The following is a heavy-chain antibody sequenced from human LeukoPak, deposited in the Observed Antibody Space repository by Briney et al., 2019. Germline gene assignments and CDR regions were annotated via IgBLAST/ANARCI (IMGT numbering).Heavy chain of an antibody. CDR2: IYYSGST. CDR1: GGSISSSNCY. Sequence: SETLSLTCTVSGGSISSSNCYWGWIRQPPGKGLEWIGSIYYSGSTYYSPSLKSRVTISVDTSRNQFSLRLTSVTAADTAVYYCARGWSPSHYNYYYMDVWGKGTTVTVSS. CDR3: ARGWSPSHYNYYYMDV. J-gene: IGHJ6*03. V-gene: IGHV4-39*01. D-gene: IGHD3-3*01.